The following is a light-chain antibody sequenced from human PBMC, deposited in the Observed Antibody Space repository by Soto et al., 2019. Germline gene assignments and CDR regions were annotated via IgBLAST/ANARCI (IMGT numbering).Light chain of an antibody. J-gene: IGLJ3*02. Sequence: QSVLTQPASVSGSPGQSITISCTGISSDVGKYNLVSWYQQHPGKAPKFMIYEGSKRPSGVSNRFSGSKSGNTASLTISGLQAEDEADYYCCAYAGSYTLVFGGGTKLTVL. V-gene: IGLV2-23*01. CDR2: EGS. CDR3: CAYAGSYTLV. CDR1: SSDVGKYNL.